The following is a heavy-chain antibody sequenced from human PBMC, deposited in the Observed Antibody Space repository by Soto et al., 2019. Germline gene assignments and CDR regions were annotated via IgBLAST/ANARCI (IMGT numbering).Heavy chain of an antibody. CDR3: ARSGARYCSSTSCVNYYYYYGMDV. D-gene: IGHD2-2*01. Sequence: GASVKVSCKASGYTFTSYDINWVRQATGQGLEWMGWMNPNSGNTGYAQKFQGRVTMTRNTSISTAYMELSSLRSEDTAVYYCARSGARYCSSTSCVNYYYYYGMDVWGQGTTVTVSS. V-gene: IGHV1-8*01. J-gene: IGHJ6*02. CDR1: GYTFTSYD. CDR2: MNPNSGNT.